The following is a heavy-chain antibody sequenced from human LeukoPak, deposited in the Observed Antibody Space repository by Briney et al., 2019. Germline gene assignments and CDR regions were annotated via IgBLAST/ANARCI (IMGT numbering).Heavy chain of an antibody. V-gene: IGHV4-59*12. CDR3: ARVGYDSSGYYAFDI. Sequence: SETLSLTCTVSGGSISSYYWSWIRQPPGKGLEWIGYIYYSGSTYYNPSLKSRVTISVDTSKSQFSLKLSSVTAADTAVYYCARVGYDSSGYYAFDIWGQGTMVTVSS. J-gene: IGHJ3*02. D-gene: IGHD3-22*01. CDR1: GGSISSYY. CDR2: IYYSGST.